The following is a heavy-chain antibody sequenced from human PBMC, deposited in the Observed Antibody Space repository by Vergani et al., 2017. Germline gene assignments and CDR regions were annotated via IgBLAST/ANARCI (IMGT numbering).Heavy chain of an antibody. J-gene: IGHJ3*02. Sequence: EVPLVPSGAAVKTPGESLTISCEGSGYTFTDYWVGWVRQKPGKGLEWMGVVYARDSITRYSLSFEGQVTISADKSINTAYLEWDSLRASDSAMYYCARLGDGYYYHGFDIWGQGTAVTVSS. CDR3: ARLGDGYYYHGFDI. D-gene: IGHD3-3*01. CDR2: VYARDSIT. CDR1: GYTFTDYW. V-gene: IGHV5-51*01.